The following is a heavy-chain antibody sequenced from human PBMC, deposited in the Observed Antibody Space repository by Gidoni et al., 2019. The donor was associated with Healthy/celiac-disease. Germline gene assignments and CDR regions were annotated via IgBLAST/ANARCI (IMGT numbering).Heavy chain of an antibody. CDR1: EFTFDDYA. D-gene: IGHD3-3*01. V-gene: IGHV3-43*02. CDR3: AKVFLPLDYYGVDV. Sequence: EVQLVESGGGVVQPGGSLRLSCAPSEFTFDDYAMHWVRQAPGKGLEWVSLISGDGGSTYYADSVKGRFTIARDNSKNSLYLQMNSLRTEDTALYYCAKVFLPLDYYGVDVWGQGTTVTVSS. J-gene: IGHJ6*02. CDR2: ISGDGGST.